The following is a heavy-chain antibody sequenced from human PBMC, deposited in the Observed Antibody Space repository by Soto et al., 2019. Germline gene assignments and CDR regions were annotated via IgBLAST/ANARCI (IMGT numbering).Heavy chain of an antibody. D-gene: IGHD1-1*01. Sequence: EVQVVESGGDLVEPGGSLRLSCETSGFMFSSAWMSWVRQAPWKGLEWVARIKSKKDGGARDYAAPVNGRFSISRDDSKSTVYLQMNSLRAEDTALYYCVEGWNDFWGQGTLVTVSS. CDR3: VEGWNDF. CDR2: IKSKKDGGAR. V-gene: IGHV3-15*01. CDR1: GFMFSSAW. J-gene: IGHJ4*02.